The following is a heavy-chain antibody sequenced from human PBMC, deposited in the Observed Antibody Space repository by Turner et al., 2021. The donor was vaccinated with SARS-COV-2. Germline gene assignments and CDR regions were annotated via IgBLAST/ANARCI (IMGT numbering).Heavy chain of an antibody. CDR2: IYYSGST. V-gene: IGHV4-59*01. J-gene: IGHJ4*02. CDR1: GGSLSDYY. D-gene: IGHD3-9*01. Sequence: QVQLQESGPGLVKPSETLSLTCTVSGGSLSDYYWNWIRQPPGKGLEWIGYIYYSGSTNYNPSLKSRVTISVDTSKNQFSLKLSSVTAADTAVYYCARGLYFDWLPDYWGQGTLVTVSS. CDR3: ARGLYFDWLPDY.